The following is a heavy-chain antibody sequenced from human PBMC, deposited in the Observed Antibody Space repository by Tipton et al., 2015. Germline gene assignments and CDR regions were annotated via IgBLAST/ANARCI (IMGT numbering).Heavy chain of an antibody. Sequence: LRLSCTVSGASISSYYWTWIRQPPGKGLEWIGLIYYSGSTNYSPSLRSRVTISVDTSNNQFSLKLRSVTAEDTAVYYCAAYCAGGNCADHWGQGTLVTVSS. J-gene: IGHJ4*02. V-gene: IGHV4-59*01. CDR3: AAYCAGGNCADH. CDR2: IYYSGST. D-gene: IGHD2-8*02. CDR1: GASISSYY.